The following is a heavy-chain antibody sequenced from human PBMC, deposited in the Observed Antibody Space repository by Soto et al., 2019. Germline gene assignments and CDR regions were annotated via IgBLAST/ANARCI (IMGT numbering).Heavy chain of an antibody. CDR1: GYTFTAYS. V-gene: IGHV1-2*02. Sequence: ASVKVSCKASGYTFTAYSMHWVRQAPGQGLEWVGWFNPNSGDTIYAQKFQGRVTLTRDTSIGTAYMELYSPTSDDTAVYYCAREASAVISLDYWGQGXLVTVYS. D-gene: IGHD6-19*01. CDR2: FNPNSGDT. J-gene: IGHJ4*02. CDR3: AREASAVISLDY.